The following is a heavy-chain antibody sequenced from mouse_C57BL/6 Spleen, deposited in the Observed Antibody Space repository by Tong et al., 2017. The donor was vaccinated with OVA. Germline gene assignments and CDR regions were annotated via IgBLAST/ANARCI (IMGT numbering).Heavy chain of an antibody. Sequence: QLQQSGPELVKPGASVKMSCKASGYTFTDYVISWVKQRTGQGLEWIGEIYPGSGSTYYNEKFKGKATLTADKSSNTADRQLSSLKSEDSAVYFCARSGGLTGFAYWGQGTLVTVSA. D-gene: IGHD4-1*01. CDR3: ARSGGLTGFAY. CDR2: IYPGSGST. CDR1: GYTFTDYV. J-gene: IGHJ3*01. V-gene: IGHV1-77*01.